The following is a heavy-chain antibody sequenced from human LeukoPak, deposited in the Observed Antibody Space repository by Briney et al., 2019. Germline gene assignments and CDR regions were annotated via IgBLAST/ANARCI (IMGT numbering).Heavy chain of an antibody. J-gene: IGHJ4*02. V-gene: IGHV3-23*01. CDR1: GFTFSSYA. D-gene: IGHD3-22*01. CDR2: ISGSGGST. Sequence: GRSLRLSCAASGFTFSSYAMSWVRQAPGKGLEWVSAISGSGGSTYYADSVEGRFTISRDNSKNTLYLQMNSLRAEDTAVYYCAKDLYYDRPLNFDYWGQGTLVTVSS. CDR3: AKDLYYDRPLNFDY.